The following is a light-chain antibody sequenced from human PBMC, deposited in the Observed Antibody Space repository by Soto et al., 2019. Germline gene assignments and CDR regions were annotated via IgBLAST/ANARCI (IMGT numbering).Light chain of an antibody. CDR1: QSVSSSY. CDR2: GAS. CDR3: QQYGSWT. Sequence: EIVLTQSPGTLSLSPGERATLSCRASQSVSSSYLAWYQQKPGQAPRLLIYGASIRATGIPDRFSGSGSGTDFTLTISRLEPEDFAVYYCQQYGSWTFGQGTKVEIK. J-gene: IGKJ1*01. V-gene: IGKV3-20*01.